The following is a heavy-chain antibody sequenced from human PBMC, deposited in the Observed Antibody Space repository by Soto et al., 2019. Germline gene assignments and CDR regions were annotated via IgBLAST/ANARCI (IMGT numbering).Heavy chain of an antibody. CDR3: AGGAGSNKPFDY. J-gene: IGHJ4*02. CDR2: VNSDGSTT. D-gene: IGHD2-2*01. Sequence: EVQMVESGGGLVQPGGSLRLSCAASGFTFSSFCLHWVRQVSGKGLVWVSRVNSDGSTTAYADSVKGRFTVSRDNAKNTLYLQMDHLRAEDTAVYYCAGGAGSNKPFDYWGQGTLVTVSS. V-gene: IGHV3-74*01. CDR1: GFTFSSFC.